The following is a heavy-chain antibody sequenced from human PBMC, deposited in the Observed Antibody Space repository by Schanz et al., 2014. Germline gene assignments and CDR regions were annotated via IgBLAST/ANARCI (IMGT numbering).Heavy chain of an antibody. CDR3: ARSNYYDNSDYYNSFDY. J-gene: IGHJ4*02. CDR2: ISAYNGNT. Sequence: QVQLVQSGDEAKKPGASVKVSCKASGYTFTSYGISWVRQAPGQGPEWMGWISAYNGNTKYVQRLQGRVTMTTDTSTSTAYMELRSLRSDDTAVYYCARSNYYDNSDYYNSFDYWRQGTLVAVSS. CDR1: GYTFTSYG. D-gene: IGHD3-22*01. V-gene: IGHV1-18*04.